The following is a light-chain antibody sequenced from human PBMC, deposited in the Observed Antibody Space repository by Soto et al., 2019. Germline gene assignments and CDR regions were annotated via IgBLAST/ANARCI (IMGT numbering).Light chain of an antibody. V-gene: IGKV3-15*01. CDR3: LQYHSWSA. J-gene: IGKJ4*02. CDR2: GAA. Sequence: EIVMTHSPATLSVSLGERVTLSCRASQSVFSSLAWYQQKPGQAPRLLIYGAATRPIGIPARFSGSGGGTEFNLTISSLQSEDFAVYYCLQYHSWSAFGRGTRVEIK. CDR1: QSVFSS.